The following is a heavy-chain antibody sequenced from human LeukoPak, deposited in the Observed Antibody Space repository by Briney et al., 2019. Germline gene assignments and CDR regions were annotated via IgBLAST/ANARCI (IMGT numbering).Heavy chain of an antibody. Sequence: PGQSLRLSCTTSGFIFGDYNMNWVRQAPAKGQAWLVYFRAKIHDGTTDFAASVKGRFTISRDDSKSIAYLQMTSLKSEDTAVYYCSRGQKDPYGPEFDYWGQGTLVTVSS. D-gene: IGHD3-10*01. V-gene: IGHV3-49*04. CDR2: FRAKIHDGTT. J-gene: IGHJ4*02. CDR3: SRGQKDPYGPEFDY. CDR1: GFIFGDYN.